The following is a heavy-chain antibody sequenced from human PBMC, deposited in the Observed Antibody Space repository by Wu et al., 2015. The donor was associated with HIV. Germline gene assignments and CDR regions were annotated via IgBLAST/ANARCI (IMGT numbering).Heavy chain of an antibody. CDR1: GGTFSSYV. V-gene: IGHV1-69*01. D-gene: IGHD3-22*01. J-gene: IGHJ6*01. CDR3: ARTIRRVRITMIVVVTYPWLTSYYYAMDV. Sequence: QVQLVQSGAEVKKPGASVKVSCKASGGTFSSYVLSWVRQAPGQGLEWMGGIIPIFGTTNYAQKFQGRVTITTDESTSTAYMELSSLRSEDTAVYYCARTIRRVRITMIVVVTYPWLTSYYYAMDVVGTEGTTVTVSS. CDR2: IIPIFGTT.